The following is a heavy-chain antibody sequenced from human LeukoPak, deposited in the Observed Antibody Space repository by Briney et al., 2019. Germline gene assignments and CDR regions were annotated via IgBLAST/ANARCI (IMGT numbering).Heavy chain of an antibody. CDR1: GFTFSSYE. Sequence: GGSLRLSCAASGFTFSSYEMNWVCQAPGKGLEWVSYISSSGSTIYYADSVKGRFTISRDNAKNSLYLQMNSLRAEDTAVYYCARGGPAYYDILTGYYPYGMDVWGKGTTVTVSS. CDR3: ARGGPAYYDILTGYYPYGMDV. V-gene: IGHV3-48*03. D-gene: IGHD3-9*01. J-gene: IGHJ6*04. CDR2: ISSSGSTI.